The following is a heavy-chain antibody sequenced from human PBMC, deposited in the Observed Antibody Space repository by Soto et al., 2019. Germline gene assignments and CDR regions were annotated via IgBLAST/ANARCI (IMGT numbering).Heavy chain of an antibody. CDR1: GFTFSSYS. CDR3: ARGELDRTIDY. J-gene: IGHJ4*02. V-gene: IGHV3-21*01. D-gene: IGHD1-1*01. Sequence: EVQLVESGGGLVKPGGSLRLSCAASGFTFSSYSMNWVRQAPGKGLEWVSSISSSSSTIYYTDSVKGRFTISRDNAKNSLYLHMNSRRDEDTAVYYCARGELDRTIDYLGQGTQVTVSS. CDR2: ISSSSSTI.